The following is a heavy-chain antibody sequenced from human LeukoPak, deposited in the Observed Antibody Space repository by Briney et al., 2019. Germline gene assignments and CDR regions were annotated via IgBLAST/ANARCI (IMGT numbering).Heavy chain of an antibody. D-gene: IGHD5-12*01. J-gene: IGHJ3*02. CDR1: RFDLSAYT. V-gene: IGHV3-21*04. Sequence: GGSLRLSCAPSRFDLSAYTMNWVRQAPGKGLEWVSSISSSSVYIFYADSLKGRFTISRDSAKNSLYLQMNSLRAEDTALYYCAKDKMATIPNPAFDIWGQGTMVTVSS. CDR2: ISSSSVYI. CDR3: AKDKMATIPNPAFDI.